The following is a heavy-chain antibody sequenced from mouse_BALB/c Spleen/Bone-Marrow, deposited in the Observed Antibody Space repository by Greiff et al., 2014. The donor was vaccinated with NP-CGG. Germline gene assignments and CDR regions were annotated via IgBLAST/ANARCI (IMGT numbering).Heavy chain of an antibody. J-gene: IGHJ3*01. V-gene: IGHV5-12*02. D-gene: IGHD2-10*01. CDR2: ISNGGGST. CDR3: ASAYYGNPFAY. CDR1: GFTFSGYY. Sequence: EAMLVESGGGLVQPGGSLKLSCATSGFTFSGYYMYWVRQTPEKRLEWVAYISNGGGSTYYPDTVKGRFTISRDNAKNTLYLQMSRLKSEDTAMYYCASAYYGNPFAYWGQGTLVTVSA.